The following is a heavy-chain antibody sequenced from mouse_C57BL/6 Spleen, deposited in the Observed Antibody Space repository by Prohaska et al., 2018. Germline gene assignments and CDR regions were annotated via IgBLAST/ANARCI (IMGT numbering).Heavy chain of an antibody. D-gene: IGHD2-1*01. CDR3: MRYGNYWYFDV. CDR1: GFTFSGFW. CDR2: INSDGSAI. J-gene: IGHJ1*03. V-gene: IGHV11-2*01. Sequence: EVQLLETGGGLVQPGGSRGLSCEGSGFTFSGFWMSWVRQTPGKTLEWLGDINSDGSAINYAPSIKDRFTSFRDNDKSTLYLQMSNVRSEDTATYFCMRYGNYWYFDVWGTGTTVTVSS.